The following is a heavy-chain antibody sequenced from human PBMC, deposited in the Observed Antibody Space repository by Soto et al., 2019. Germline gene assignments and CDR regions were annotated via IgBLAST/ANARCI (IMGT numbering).Heavy chain of an antibody. CDR2: INVGNGDT. CDR3: ARDSGLNLGFFDY. V-gene: IGHV1-3*01. D-gene: IGHD7-27*01. J-gene: IGHJ4*02. CDR1: GYTFTRYT. Sequence: ASVKVSCKPSGYTFTRYTIHWVRQAPGQRLEWMGWINVGNGDTRYSQKSQGRLTFTRDTSASTAYMELSSLRSEDTVVYYCARDSGLNLGFFDYWGQGTLVTVSS.